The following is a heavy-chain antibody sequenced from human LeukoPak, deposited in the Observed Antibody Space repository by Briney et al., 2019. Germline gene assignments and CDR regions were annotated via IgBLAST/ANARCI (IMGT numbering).Heavy chain of an antibody. CDR3: ARADDCGGNSCYLYYFDY. Sequence: PAYTLSFTCTFAGGFISSYYWSWIRQPREKGLEWIGYIYYSCSTSYNPSLKSRVTISVDTSKTPSSLKMSSVTASDTAVYYCARADDCGGNSCYLYYFDYWGQGTLVTVSS. CDR1: GGFISSYY. CDR2: IYYSCST. V-gene: IGHV4-59*01. D-gene: IGHD2-15*01. J-gene: IGHJ4*02.